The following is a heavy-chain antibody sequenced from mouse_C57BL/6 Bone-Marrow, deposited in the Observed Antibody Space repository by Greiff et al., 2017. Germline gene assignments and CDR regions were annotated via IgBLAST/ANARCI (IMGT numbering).Heavy chain of an antibody. Sequence: QVQLQQPGAELVRPGTSVKVSCKASGYAFTNYLIEWVKQRPGQGLEWIGVINPGSGGTNYNEKFKGKATLTADKSSSTAYMQLSSLTSEDSAVYFGATTGTEWCAYWGQGTLVTVSA. CDR2: INPGSGGT. D-gene: IGHD4-1*02. CDR3: ATTGTEWCAY. CDR1: GYAFTNYL. J-gene: IGHJ3*01. V-gene: IGHV1-54*01.